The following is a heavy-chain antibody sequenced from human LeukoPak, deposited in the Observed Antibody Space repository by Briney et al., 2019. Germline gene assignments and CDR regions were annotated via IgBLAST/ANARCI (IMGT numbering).Heavy chain of an antibody. CDR2: IYYGGST. D-gene: IGHD3-10*01. CDR1: GGSISSYY. CDR3: ARDEGGYYGSGSYCIDP. Sequence: SETLSLTCTVSGGSISSYYWSWIRQPPGKGLEWIGYIYYGGSTNYNPSPKSRVTISVDTSKNQFSLKLSSVTAADTAVYYCARDEGGYYGSGSYCIDPWGQGTLVTVSS. V-gene: IGHV4-59*01. J-gene: IGHJ5*02.